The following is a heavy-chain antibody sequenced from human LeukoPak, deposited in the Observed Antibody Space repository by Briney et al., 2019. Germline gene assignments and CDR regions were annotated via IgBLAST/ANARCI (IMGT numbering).Heavy chain of an antibody. CDR2: ISYDGSNK. CDR3: ARDGRGYDSSGYYYVDY. CDR1: GFTFSSYD. Sequence: GRSLRLSCAASGFTFSSYDMHWVRQAPGKGLEWVAVISYDGSNKYYADSVKGRFTISRDNSKNTLYLQMNSLRAEDTAVYYCARDGRGYDSSGYYYVDYWGQGTLVTVSS. V-gene: IGHV3-30*01. D-gene: IGHD3-22*01. J-gene: IGHJ4*02.